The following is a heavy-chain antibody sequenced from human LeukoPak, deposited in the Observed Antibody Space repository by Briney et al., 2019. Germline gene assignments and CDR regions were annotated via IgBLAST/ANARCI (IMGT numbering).Heavy chain of an antibody. Sequence: GGSLRLSCAASGFTFSNYWMHWVRQGPGKGLVWVSRLNSDGRTTTYADSVKGRFTISRDNAKNTLYLQMNSLRAEDTAVYYCARGSDETVTISGWFDPWGQGTLVTVSS. J-gene: IGHJ5*02. V-gene: IGHV3-74*01. D-gene: IGHD4-17*01. CDR1: GFTFSNYW. CDR2: LNSDGRTT. CDR3: ARGSDETVTISGWFDP.